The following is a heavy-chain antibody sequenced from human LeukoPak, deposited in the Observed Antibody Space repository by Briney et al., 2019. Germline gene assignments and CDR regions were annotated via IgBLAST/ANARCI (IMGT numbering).Heavy chain of an antibody. Sequence: SETLSLTCTVSGGPISSYYWTWIRQPPGKGLEWIGHIYYSGSTYYNPSLKSRVTISVDTSKNQFSLKLSSVTAADTAVYYCARSGNYGLVIDYWGQGTLVTVSS. CDR1: GGPISSYY. CDR3: ARSGNYGLVIDY. V-gene: IGHV4-59*08. D-gene: IGHD1-26*01. CDR2: IYYSGST. J-gene: IGHJ4*02.